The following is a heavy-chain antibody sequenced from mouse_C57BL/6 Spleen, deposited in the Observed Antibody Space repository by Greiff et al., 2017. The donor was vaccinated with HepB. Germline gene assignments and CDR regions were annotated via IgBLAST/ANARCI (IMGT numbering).Heavy chain of an antibody. D-gene: IGHD2-5*01. CDR1: GYSITSDY. CDR3: ARVYYSNYEGWYFDV. V-gene: IGHV3-8*01. J-gene: IGHJ1*03. Sequence: EVQLQQSGPGLAKPSQTLSLTCSVTGYSITSDYWNWIRKFPGNKLEYMGYISYSGSTYYNPSLKSRISITRDTSKNQYYLQLNSVTTEDTATYYCARVYYSNYEGWYFDVWGTGTTVTVSS. CDR2: ISYSGST.